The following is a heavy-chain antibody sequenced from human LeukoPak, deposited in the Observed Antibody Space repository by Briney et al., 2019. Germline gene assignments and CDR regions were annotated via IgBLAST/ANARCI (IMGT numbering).Heavy chain of an antibody. Sequence: PGGSLRLSCAASGFTFSSYGMHWVRQAPGKGLEWVAVISYDGSNKYYADSVKGRFTISRDNSKNTLYLQMNSLRAEDTAVYYCAKIYGDYWFDYWGQGTLVTVSS. J-gene: IGHJ4*02. CDR3: AKIYGDYWFDY. D-gene: IGHD4-17*01. CDR1: GFTFSSYG. CDR2: ISYDGSNK. V-gene: IGHV3-30*18.